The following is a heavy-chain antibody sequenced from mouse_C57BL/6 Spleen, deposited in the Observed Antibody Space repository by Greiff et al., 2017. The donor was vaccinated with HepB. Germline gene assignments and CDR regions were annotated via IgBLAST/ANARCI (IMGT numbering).Heavy chain of an antibody. CDR2: ISSGGSYT. CDR1: GFTFSSYG. Sequence: VQLKESGGDLVKPGGSLKLSCAASGFTFSSYGMSWVRQTPDKRLEWVATISSGGSYTYYPDSVKGRFTISRDNAKNTLYLQMSSLKSEDTAMYYCARRGAYYSNSSFAYWGQGTLVTVSA. J-gene: IGHJ3*01. D-gene: IGHD2-5*01. CDR3: ARRGAYYSNSSFAY. V-gene: IGHV5-6*01.